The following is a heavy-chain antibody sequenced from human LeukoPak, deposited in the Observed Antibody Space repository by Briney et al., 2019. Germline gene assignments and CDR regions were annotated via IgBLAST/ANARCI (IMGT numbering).Heavy chain of an antibody. V-gene: IGHV1-18*01. Sequence: GASVKVSCKASGYTFTNYGISWVRQAPGQGLEWMGWISAYNGNTNYAQKLQGRVTMTTDTSTSTAYMELRSLRSDDTAVYYCARRDGDCSSTSCYNWFDPWGQGTLVTVSS. CDR1: GYTFTNYG. CDR3: ARRDGDCSSTSCYNWFDP. CDR2: ISAYNGNT. D-gene: IGHD2-2*01. J-gene: IGHJ5*02.